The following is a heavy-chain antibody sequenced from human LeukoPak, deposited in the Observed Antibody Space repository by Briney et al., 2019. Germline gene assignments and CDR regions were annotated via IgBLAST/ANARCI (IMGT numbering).Heavy chain of an antibody. CDR3: ARISSSNWYNERGAFDV. D-gene: IGHD6-13*01. V-gene: IGHV4-61*02. CDR2: IYTSGTT. CDR1: GGSISSDDYY. Sequence: SETLSLTCTVSGGSISSDDYYCSWIRQPAGKGLEWIGRIYTSGTTNYNPSLKSRVTISIDASKNQFSLKLRSVTAADTAVYYCARISSSNWYNERGAFDVWGQGTMVTVSS. J-gene: IGHJ3*01.